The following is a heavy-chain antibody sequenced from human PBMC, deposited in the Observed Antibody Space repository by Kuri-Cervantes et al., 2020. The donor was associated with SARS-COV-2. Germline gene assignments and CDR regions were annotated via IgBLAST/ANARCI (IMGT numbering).Heavy chain of an antibody. Sequence: SVKVSCKASGGTFSSYAISWVRQAPGPGLEWMGGIIPIFGTANYAQRFQGRVTITTDESTSTAYMELSSLRSEDTAVYYCARGGVWSSPSAEYFQHWGQGTLVTVSS. D-gene: IGHD6-6*01. CDR2: IIPIFGTA. CDR3: ARGGVWSSPSAEYFQH. J-gene: IGHJ1*01. CDR1: GGTFSSYA. V-gene: IGHV1-69*05.